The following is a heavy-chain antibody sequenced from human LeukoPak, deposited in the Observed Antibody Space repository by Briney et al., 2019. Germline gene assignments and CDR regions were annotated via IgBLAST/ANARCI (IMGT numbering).Heavy chain of an antibody. CDR2: ISYDGSNK. CDR1: GFTFSSYG. V-gene: IGHV3-30*18. J-gene: IGHJ4*02. Sequence: GGSLRLSCAASGFTFSSYGMHWVRQAPGKGLEWVAVISYDGSNKYYADSVKGRFTISRDNSKNTLYLQMNSLRAEDTAVYYCAKDLWVYCSGGSCQRDFDFDCWGQGTLVTVSS. D-gene: IGHD2-15*01. CDR3: AKDLWVYCSGGSCQRDFDFDC.